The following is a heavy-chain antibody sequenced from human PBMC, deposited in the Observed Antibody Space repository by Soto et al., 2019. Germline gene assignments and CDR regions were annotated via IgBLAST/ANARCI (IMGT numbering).Heavy chain of an antibody. CDR1: GCSISSSSYY. Sequence: SETLSLTCTFSGCSISSSSYYWGWIRQPPGKGLEWIGSIYYSGSTYYNPSLKSRVTISVDTSKNQFSLTLSSVTAADTAVYYCAISGIYCSGGSCYYYYYMDVWGKGITVTV. CDR3: AISGIYCSGGSCYYYYYMDV. D-gene: IGHD2-15*01. J-gene: IGHJ6*03. CDR2: IYYSGST. V-gene: IGHV4-39*01.